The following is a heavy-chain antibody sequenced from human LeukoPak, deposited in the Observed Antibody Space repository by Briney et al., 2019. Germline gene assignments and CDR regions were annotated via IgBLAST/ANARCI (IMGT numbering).Heavy chain of an antibody. CDR3: AKDTSIFGVGRTFDY. V-gene: IGHV3-30*04. Sequence: GGSLRLSCAASGFTFRSYAMHWVRQAPGKGLEWVAVISYDGSNKYYTDSVKGRFTISRDNSKNTLYLQMNSLRAEDTAVYYCAKDTSIFGVGRTFDYWGQGTLVTVSS. CDR1: GFTFRSYA. D-gene: IGHD3-3*01. CDR2: ISYDGSNK. J-gene: IGHJ4*02.